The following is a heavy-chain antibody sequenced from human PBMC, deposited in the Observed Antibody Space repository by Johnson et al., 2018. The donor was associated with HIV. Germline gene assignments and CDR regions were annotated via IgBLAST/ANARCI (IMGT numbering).Heavy chain of an antibody. Sequence: VQLVESGGGLVQPGGSLRLSCAASGFTFSSYAMHWVRQPPGKGLEYVSAISSNGGSTYYANSVKGRFTISRDNSKNTLYLQMTSLRAEDTAVYYCAKALRITGTRVTWGAFDIWGQGTMVTVSS. V-gene: IGHV3-64*01. D-gene: IGHD4-17*01. CDR1: GFTFSSYA. J-gene: IGHJ3*02. CDR2: ISSNGGST. CDR3: AKALRITGTRVTWGAFDI.